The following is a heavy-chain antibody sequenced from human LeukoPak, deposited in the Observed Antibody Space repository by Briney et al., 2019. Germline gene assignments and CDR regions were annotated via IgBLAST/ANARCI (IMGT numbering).Heavy chain of an antibody. Sequence: GGSLRLSCAASGFTFSSYWMSWVRQAPGKGLEWVANIKQDGSEKYYVDSVKGRFTISRDNAKNPLYLQMNSLRAEDTAVYYCARGRLYYDILTGYGTFDYWGQGTLVTVSS. CDR1: GFTFSSYW. V-gene: IGHV3-7*03. CDR3: ARGRLYYDILTGYGTFDY. D-gene: IGHD3-9*01. CDR2: IKQDGSEK. J-gene: IGHJ4*02.